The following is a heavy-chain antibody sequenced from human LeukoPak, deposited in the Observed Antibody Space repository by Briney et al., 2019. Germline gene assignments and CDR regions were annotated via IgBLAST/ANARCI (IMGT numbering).Heavy chain of an antibody. CDR1: GFTFRSYA. D-gene: IGHD2-21*01. Sequence: GGSLRLSCAASGFTFRSYAMSSGRDAPGQGLEWVSAISGSCSSTYYADSVKGRFTISRDNSKNTLYLQMNSLRAEDTAVYYCAKEGLLSSNFDYWGQGTLVTVSS. CDR3: AKEGLLSSNFDY. J-gene: IGHJ4*02. V-gene: IGHV3-23*01. CDR2: ISGSCSST.